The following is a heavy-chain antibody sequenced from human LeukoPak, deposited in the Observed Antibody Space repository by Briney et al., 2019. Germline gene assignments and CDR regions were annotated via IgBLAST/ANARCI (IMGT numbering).Heavy chain of an antibody. CDR1: GFTFSSYA. CDR3: AKGPGTYNWNNVGY. CDR2: IIGSGGST. D-gene: IGHD1/OR15-1a*01. Sequence: GGSLRLSCAASGFTFSSYALNWVRQAPGKGLEWVSAIIGSGGSTYYADSVKGRFTISRDNSKNTLYLQMNSLRAEDTAVYYCAKGPGTYNWNNVGYWGQGTLVTVSS. J-gene: IGHJ4*02. V-gene: IGHV3-23*01.